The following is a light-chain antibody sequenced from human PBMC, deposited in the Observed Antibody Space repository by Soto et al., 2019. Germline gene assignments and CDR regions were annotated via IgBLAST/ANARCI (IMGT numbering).Light chain of an antibody. J-gene: IGLJ1*01. CDR1: SSDVGSYNL. CDR2: EVS. CDR3: CSYAGSSTPLI. Sequence: QPVLNQPASVSGSHLHSITISCTGTSSDVGSYNLVSWYQQHPGKAPKLMIYEVSKRPSGVSNRFSGSKSGNTASLTISGLQAEDEADYYCCSYAGSSTPLIFGTGTKVTVL. V-gene: IGLV2-23*02.